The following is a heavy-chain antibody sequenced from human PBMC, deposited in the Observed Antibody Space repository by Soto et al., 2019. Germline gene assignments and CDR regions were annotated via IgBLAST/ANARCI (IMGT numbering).Heavy chain of an antibody. CDR1: GFTFSSYG. D-gene: IGHD3-22*01. V-gene: IGHV3-30*18. CDR3: AKDRRDSSGTCSRCFGMDV. J-gene: IGHJ6*02. Sequence: QVHLMESGGSVLQPGRSLRLSCAASGFTFSSYGMHWVRQAPGKGLEWVTIISNDGSIQYYGDSVKGRFTVSRDNSKNTLFLEMNSLTAEDTATYYCAKDRRDSSGTCSRCFGMDVWGQATTVTVSS. CDR2: ISNDGSIQ.